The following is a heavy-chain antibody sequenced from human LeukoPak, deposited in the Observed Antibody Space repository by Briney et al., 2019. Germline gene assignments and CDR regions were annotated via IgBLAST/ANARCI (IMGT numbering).Heavy chain of an antibody. D-gene: IGHD3-22*01. J-gene: IGHJ3*02. Sequence: ASVKVSCKASGYTFTSYYMHWVRPAPGQGLEWMGIINPSGGSTSYAQKFQGRVIMTRDTSTSTVYMELSSLRSEDTAVYYCARGWVYDSKRADAFDIWGQGTMVTVSS. CDR2: INPSGGST. CDR3: ARGWVYDSKRADAFDI. V-gene: IGHV1-46*01. CDR1: GYTFTSYY.